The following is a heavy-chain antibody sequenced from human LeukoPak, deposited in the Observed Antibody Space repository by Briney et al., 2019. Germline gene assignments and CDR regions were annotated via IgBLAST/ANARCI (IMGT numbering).Heavy chain of an antibody. Sequence: GGSLRLSCAASGFTFSSYVMSWVRQAPGKGLEWVSTVSQDGSNRYYGDSVKGRFIISRDNSRNTVYLQMNSLRAEDTAMYFCAKDTPSPNSGFYHYWGQGTPVTVSS. CDR2: VSQDGSNR. CDR3: AKDTPSPNSGFYHY. J-gene: IGHJ4*02. D-gene: IGHD1-26*01. CDR1: GFTFSSYV. V-gene: IGHV3-30*18.